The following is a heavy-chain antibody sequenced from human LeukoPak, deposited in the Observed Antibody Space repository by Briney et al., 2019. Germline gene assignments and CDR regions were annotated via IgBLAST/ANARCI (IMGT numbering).Heavy chain of an antibody. D-gene: IGHD2-2*01. CDR1: GGSFSSYY. J-gene: IGHJ4*02. Sequence: SETLSLTCTVSGGSFSSYYWSWIRQPAGKGLEWIGRIYTSGSTNYNPSLKSRVTMSVDTSKNQFSLKLSSVTAADTAVYYCAREALVVVPAAIHFDYWGQGTLVTVSS. CDR2: IYTSGST. V-gene: IGHV4-4*07. CDR3: AREALVVVPAAIHFDY.